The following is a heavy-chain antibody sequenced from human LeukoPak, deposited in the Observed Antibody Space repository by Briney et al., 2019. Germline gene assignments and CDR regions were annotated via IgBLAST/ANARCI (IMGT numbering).Heavy chain of an antibody. J-gene: IGHJ4*02. CDR1: GFTSSSYW. Sequence: GSLRLSCAASGFTSSSYWMHWVRQAPGKGLVWVSRINSDGSITTYADSVRGRFTISRDNAKSTLYLQMNSLRAEDTAVYYCASSTQISKYADYWGQGALVTVSS. CDR3: ASSTQISKYADY. CDR2: INSDGSIT. V-gene: IGHV3-74*01. D-gene: IGHD2-2*01.